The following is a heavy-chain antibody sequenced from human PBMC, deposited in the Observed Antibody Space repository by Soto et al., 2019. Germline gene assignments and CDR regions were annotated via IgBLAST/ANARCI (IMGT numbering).Heavy chain of an antibody. V-gene: IGHV4-31*03. CDR2: IYYSGST. CDR3: ARMGTYYYYYVDV. Sequence: LSLTCTVSGGSISSGGYYWSWIRQHPGKGLEWIGYIYYSGSTYYNPSVKSRVTISVDASKNQFSLKLRSVTAADTAVYYCARMGTYYYYYVDVWGKGTTVTVSS. CDR1: GGSISSGGYY. J-gene: IGHJ6*03.